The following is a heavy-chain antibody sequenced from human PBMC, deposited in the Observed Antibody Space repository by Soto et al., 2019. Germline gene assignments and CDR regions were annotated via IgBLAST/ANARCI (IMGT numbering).Heavy chain of an antibody. J-gene: IGHJ6*02. V-gene: IGHV3-33*01. CDR2: IWYDGSNK. Sequence: QVQLVESGGGVVQPGRSLRLSCAASGFTFSSYGMHWVRQAPGKGLEWVAVIWYDGSNKYYADSVKGRFTISRDNSKNTRDLQMNSLRAEDTAVYYCARGPVGMLPFYYYGMDVWGQGTTVTVSS. CDR1: GFTFSSYG. CDR3: ARGPVGMLPFYYYGMDV. D-gene: IGHD3-16*01.